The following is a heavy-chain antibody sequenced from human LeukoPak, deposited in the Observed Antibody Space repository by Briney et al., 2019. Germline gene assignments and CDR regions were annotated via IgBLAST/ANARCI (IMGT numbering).Heavy chain of an antibody. V-gene: IGHV4-34*01. Sequence: SETLSLTCAVYGGSFSGYYWSWIRQPPGKGLEWIGEINHSGSTNYNPSLKSRVTISVDTSKNQFSLKLSSVTAADTAVFYCARSSGWYRGYFDYWGQGTLVTVSS. D-gene: IGHD6-19*01. CDR3: ARSSGWYRGYFDY. CDR1: GGSFSGYY. J-gene: IGHJ4*02. CDR2: INHSGST.